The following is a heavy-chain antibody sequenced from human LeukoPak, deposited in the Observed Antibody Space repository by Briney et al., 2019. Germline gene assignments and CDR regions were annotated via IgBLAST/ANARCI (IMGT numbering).Heavy chain of an antibody. Sequence: GASVKVSCKASGYTFTGYYMHWVRQAPGQGLEWMGWINPNSGGTNYAQKSQGRVTMTRDTSISTAYMELSRLRSDDTAVYYCARLSAMVRGVLIGYYGMDVWGQGTTVTVSS. CDR2: INPNSGGT. V-gene: IGHV1-2*02. D-gene: IGHD3-10*01. J-gene: IGHJ6*02. CDR1: GYTFTGYY. CDR3: ARLSAMVRGVLIGYYGMDV.